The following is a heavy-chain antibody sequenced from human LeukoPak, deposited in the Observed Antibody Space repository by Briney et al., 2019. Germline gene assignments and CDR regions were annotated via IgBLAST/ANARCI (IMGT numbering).Heavy chain of an antibody. Sequence: SGTLSLTCAVSGGSISSSNWWSWVRQPPGKGLEWIGEIYHSGSTNYNPSLKSRVTISVDKSKNQFSLKLSSVTAADTAVYYCARGTGGGATPRYYYYYYYMDVWGKGTTVTVSS. J-gene: IGHJ6*03. CDR2: IYHSGST. CDR1: GGSISSSNW. D-gene: IGHD1-26*01. V-gene: IGHV4-4*02. CDR3: ARGTGGGATPRYYYYYYYMDV.